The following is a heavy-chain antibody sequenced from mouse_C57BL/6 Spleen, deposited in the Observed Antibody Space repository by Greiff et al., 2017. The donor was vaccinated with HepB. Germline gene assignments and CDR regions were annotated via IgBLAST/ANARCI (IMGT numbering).Heavy chain of an antibody. J-gene: IGHJ3*01. CDR3: ARDEGLRLAY. Sequence: EVKLVESGGGLVKPGGSLKLSCAASGFTFSSYAMSWVRQTPEKRLEWVATISDGGSYTYYPDNVKGRFTISRDNAKNNLYLQMSHLKSEDTAMYYCARDEGLRLAYWGQGTLVTVSA. D-gene: IGHD2-4*01. CDR1: GFTFSSYA. V-gene: IGHV5-4*01. CDR2: ISDGGSYT.